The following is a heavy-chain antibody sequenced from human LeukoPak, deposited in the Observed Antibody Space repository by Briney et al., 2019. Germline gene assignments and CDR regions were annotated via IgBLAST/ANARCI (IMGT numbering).Heavy chain of an antibody. CDR3: AKDMTTVVTTLFDY. CDR2: IRHDGSET. J-gene: IGHJ4*02. CDR1: GFPFSSYW. V-gene: IGHV3-7*03. D-gene: IGHD4-23*01. Sequence: GGSLRLSCAASGFPFSSYWMSWVRQAPGKGLEWVANIRHDGSETYYVDSLRGRFTISRDNAKNLVYLQMNSLRAEDTAVYYCAKDMTTVVTTLFDYWGQGTLVTVSS.